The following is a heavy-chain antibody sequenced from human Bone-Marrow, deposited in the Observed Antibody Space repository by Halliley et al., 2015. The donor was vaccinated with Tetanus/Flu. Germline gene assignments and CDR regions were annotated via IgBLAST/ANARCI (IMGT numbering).Heavy chain of an antibody. CDR3: ARHVVVKSPNDY. J-gene: IGHJ4*02. V-gene: IGHV5-51*01. D-gene: IGHD2-21*01. Sequence: LEWRGSPYPGDSKTRYTPSFPGQFTMSADKSINPAFLQWDGLQASDTAVYYCARHVVVKSPNDYWGQGTLVTVSS. CDR2: PYPGDSKT.